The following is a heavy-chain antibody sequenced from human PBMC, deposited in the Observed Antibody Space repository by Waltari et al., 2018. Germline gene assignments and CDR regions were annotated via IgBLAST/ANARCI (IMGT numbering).Heavy chain of an antibody. CDR1: GFTFSSYG. V-gene: IGHV3-33*01. CDR3: ARDRFVYCSSTSCYYYYGMDV. J-gene: IGHJ6*02. CDR2: IWYDGSNK. Sequence: VQPGRSLRLSCAASGFTFSSYGMHWVRQAPGQGLAWVAVIWYDGSNKYYADSVKGRFTISRDNSKNTLYLQMTSLRAEDTAVYYCARDRFVYCSSTSCYYYYGMDVWGQGTTVTVSS. D-gene: IGHD2-2*01.